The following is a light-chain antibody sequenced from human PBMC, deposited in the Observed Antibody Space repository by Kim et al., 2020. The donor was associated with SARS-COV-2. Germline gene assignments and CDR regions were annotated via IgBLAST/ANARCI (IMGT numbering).Light chain of an antibody. Sequence: SAFVGDRVTITCRASQNIINWLAWYQQRPGRAPKLLISKASTLESGVPSRFSGSGSGTEFTLTIGSLQPDDSATYYCQQYDYSPYTFGQGTKLEI. V-gene: IGKV1-5*03. J-gene: IGKJ2*01. CDR2: KAS. CDR1: QNIINW. CDR3: QQYDYSPYT.